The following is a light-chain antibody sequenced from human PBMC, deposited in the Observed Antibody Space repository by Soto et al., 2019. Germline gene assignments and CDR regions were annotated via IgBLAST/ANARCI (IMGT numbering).Light chain of an antibody. J-gene: IGKJ5*01. CDR2: ATS. CDR3: QQSYNTPIT. CDR1: QTISSW. Sequence: DIQMTQAPSNHSGSVGDRVTITCRASQTISSWLAWYQQKPGRAPELLVYATSSLQSGVPSRFTGGGSGTHFTLTISGLQPEDFATYFCQQSYNTPITFGHGGRLEI. V-gene: IGKV1-39*01.